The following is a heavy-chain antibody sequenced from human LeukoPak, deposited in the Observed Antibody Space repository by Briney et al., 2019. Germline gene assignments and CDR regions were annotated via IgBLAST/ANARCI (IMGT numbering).Heavy chain of an antibody. V-gene: IGHV3-11*03. CDR1: GFTFSSYW. Sequence: PGGSLRLSCTAYGFTFSSYWMHWVRQAPGKGLEWVSFISPSSSYTNYADSVKGRFTISRDNAKNSLYLQMSSLRAEDTAVYYCARLWGGSSGYYYWGQGTLVTVSS. CDR3: ARLWGGSSGYYY. D-gene: IGHD3-22*01. CDR2: ISPSSSYT. J-gene: IGHJ4*02.